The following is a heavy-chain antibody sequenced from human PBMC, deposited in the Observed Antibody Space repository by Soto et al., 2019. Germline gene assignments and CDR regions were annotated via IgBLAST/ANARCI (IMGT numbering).Heavy chain of an antibody. J-gene: IGHJ5*02. CDR3: ARDRGPSSGYYPYWFDP. Sequence: QVQLVESGGGVVQPGKSLRLSCAASGFTFSSYAITWVRQAPGQGLEWMGGIIPIFGTANYAQKFQGRVTITADESTSTAYMELSSLRSEDTAVYYCARDRGPSSGYYPYWFDPWGQGTLVTVSS. D-gene: IGHD3-22*01. CDR2: IIPIFGTA. CDR1: GFTFSSYA. V-gene: IGHV1-69*01.